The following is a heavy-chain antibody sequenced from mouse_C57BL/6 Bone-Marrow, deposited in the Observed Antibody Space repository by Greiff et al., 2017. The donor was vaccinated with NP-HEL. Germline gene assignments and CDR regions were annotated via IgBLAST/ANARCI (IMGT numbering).Heavy chain of an antibody. J-gene: IGHJ3*01. V-gene: IGHV2-2*01. CDR1: GFSLTSYG. CDR3: ARGYDEGNWFAY. Sequence: VQLQQSGPGLVQPSQSLSITCTVSGFSLTSYGVHWVRQSPGKGLEWLGVIWSGGSTDYNAAFISRLSISKDNSKSQVFFKMNSLQADDTAIYYCARGYDEGNWFAYWGQGTLVTVSA. CDR2: IWSGGST. D-gene: IGHD2-2*01.